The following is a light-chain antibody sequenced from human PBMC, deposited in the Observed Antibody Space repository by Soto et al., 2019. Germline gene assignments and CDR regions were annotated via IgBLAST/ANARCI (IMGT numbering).Light chain of an antibody. Sequence: DIQMTQSPSSLSASVGDRVTITCRASQGINTYLAWYQQKPGKVPKLLIYAASSLQSGVPSRFSGSRSGTDFTLTISSLQPEDVAAYYCKKYNSAPLTFGGGTKVDIK. J-gene: IGKJ4*01. CDR3: KKYNSAPLT. CDR1: QGINTY. V-gene: IGKV1-27*01. CDR2: AAS.